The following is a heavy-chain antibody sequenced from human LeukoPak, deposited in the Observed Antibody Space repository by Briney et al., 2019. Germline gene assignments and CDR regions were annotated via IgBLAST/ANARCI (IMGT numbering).Heavy chain of an antibody. CDR2: ISAYNGNT. D-gene: IGHD1-26*01. CDR1: GYTFTSYS. V-gene: IGHV1-18*01. Sequence: ASVKVSCEASGYTFTSYSISWVRQAPGQGLEWMGWISAYNGNTNYAQKLQGRVTMTTDTSTSTAYMELRSLRSDDTAVYYCARDYRSGSYLDYFDYWGQGTLVTVSS. J-gene: IGHJ4*02. CDR3: ARDYRSGSYLDYFDY.